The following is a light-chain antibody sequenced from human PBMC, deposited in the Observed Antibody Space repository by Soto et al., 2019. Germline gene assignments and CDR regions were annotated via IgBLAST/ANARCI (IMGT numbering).Light chain of an antibody. V-gene: IGKV3-15*01. CDR2: DAS. CDR1: QSVSSN. CDR3: QQYNNWPSYT. J-gene: IGKJ2*01. Sequence: EIVMTQSPATLSVSPGERPTLSCWASQSVSSNLAWYQQKPGQAPRLLIYDASTRATGIPARFSGSGSGTAFTLTVSSLQSEDFAVSYCQQYNNWPSYTFGQGTKLEIK.